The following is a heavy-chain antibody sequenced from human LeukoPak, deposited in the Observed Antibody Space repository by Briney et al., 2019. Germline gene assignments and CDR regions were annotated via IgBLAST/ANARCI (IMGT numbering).Heavy chain of an antibody. CDR3: AKDRCSTTSCYFDY. D-gene: IGHD2-2*01. CDR2: ISYDGSNK. V-gene: IGHV3-30*18. CDR1: GFTFSSHG. J-gene: IGHJ4*02. Sequence: AGRSLRLSCAASGFTFSSHGMHWVRQAPGKGLEWVAVISYDGSNKYYADSVKGRFTISRDNSKNTLYLQMNSLRAEDTAVYYCAKDRCSTTSCYFDYWGQGTLVAVSS.